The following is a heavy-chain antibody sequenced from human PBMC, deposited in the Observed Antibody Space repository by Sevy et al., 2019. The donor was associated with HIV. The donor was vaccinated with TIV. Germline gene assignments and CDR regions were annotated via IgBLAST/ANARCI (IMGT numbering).Heavy chain of an antibody. V-gene: IGHV3-15*01. Sequence: GGSLRLSCAASGFTFSNAWMSWVRQAPGKGLEWVGRIKSKTDGGTTDYPATGTGKFTISSDDSKNTLYLQMNSLRTGDTAVYYWTTGSERHGRYYYYGMDVWGQGTTVTVSS. J-gene: IGHJ6*02. CDR1: GFTFSNAW. CDR3: TTGSERHGRYYYYGMDV. CDR2: IKSKTDGGTT. D-gene: IGHD3-10*01.